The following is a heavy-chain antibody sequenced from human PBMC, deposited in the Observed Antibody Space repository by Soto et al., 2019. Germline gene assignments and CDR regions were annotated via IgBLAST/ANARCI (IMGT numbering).Heavy chain of an antibody. CDR3: ARHPSDFWFDP. V-gene: IGHV4-34*01. J-gene: IGHJ5*02. D-gene: IGHD2-21*02. CDR2: IYYSGST. CDR1: GGSFSGYY. Sequence: SETLSLTCAVYGGSFSGYYWSWIRQPPGKGLEWIGSIYYSGSTYYNPSLKSRVTVSVDTSKNQFSLKLSSVTAADTAVYYCARHPSDFWFDPWCQGTLVTVSS.